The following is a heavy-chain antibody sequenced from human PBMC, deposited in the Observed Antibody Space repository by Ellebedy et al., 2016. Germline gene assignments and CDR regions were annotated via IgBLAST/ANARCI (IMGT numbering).Heavy chain of an antibody. J-gene: IGHJ6*02. V-gene: IGHV1-69*04. D-gene: IGHD3-9*01. Sequence: SVKVSCXASGGTFSSYAISWVRQAPGQGLEWMGRIIPILGIANYAQKFQGRVTITADKSTSTAYMELSSLRSEDTAVYYCAREYLDILTGIYYYYGMDVWGQGTTVTVSS. CDR3: AREYLDILTGIYYYYGMDV. CDR1: GGTFSSYA. CDR2: IIPILGIA.